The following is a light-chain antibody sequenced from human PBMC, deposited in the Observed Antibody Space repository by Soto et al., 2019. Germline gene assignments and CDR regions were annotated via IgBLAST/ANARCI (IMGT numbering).Light chain of an antibody. V-gene: IGLV2-23*02. CDR1: SSDVGSYNL. CDR3: CSYAGSNYG. J-gene: IGLJ1*01. CDR2: EVT. Sequence: QSVLTQPASVSRSPGQSITISCTGTSSDVGSYNLVSWYQQHPGKAPKLMIYEVTKRPSGVSNRFSGSKSDNTASLTISGLQAEDEADYYCCSYAGSNYGFGTGTQVTVL.